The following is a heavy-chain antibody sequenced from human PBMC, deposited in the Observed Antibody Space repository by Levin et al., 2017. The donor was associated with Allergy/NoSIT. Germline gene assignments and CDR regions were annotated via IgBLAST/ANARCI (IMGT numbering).Heavy chain of an antibody. J-gene: IGHJ4*02. CDR3: VRATTDFYYDY. Sequence: GESLKISCAASGFTFSDHFMDWVRQAPGKGLEWVGRIRKKGDGYSTEYAASVKGRFTISRDDSKKSLSLQLRSLKTEDTAVYYCVRATTDFYYDYWGQGTLVTVSS. V-gene: IGHV3-72*01. D-gene: IGHD2/OR15-2a*01. CDR1: GFTFSDHF. CDR2: IRKKGDGYST.